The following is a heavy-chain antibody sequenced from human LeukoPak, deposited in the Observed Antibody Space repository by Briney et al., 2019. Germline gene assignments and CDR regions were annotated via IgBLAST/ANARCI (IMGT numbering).Heavy chain of an antibody. J-gene: IGHJ4*02. CDR1: RYSFTTYW. V-gene: IGHV5-51*01. D-gene: IGHD3-22*01. Sequence: GESLKISCKGSRYSFTTYWIGWVRQMPGKGLEWMGIIYPGDSDTRYSPSFQGQVTISADKSISTAYLQWSSLKASDTAMYYCARHYDSSGSDYWGQGTLVTVSS. CDR3: ARHYDSSGSDY. CDR2: IYPGDSDT.